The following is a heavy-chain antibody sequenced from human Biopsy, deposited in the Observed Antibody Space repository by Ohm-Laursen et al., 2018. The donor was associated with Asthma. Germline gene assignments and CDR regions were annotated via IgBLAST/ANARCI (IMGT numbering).Heavy chain of an antibody. Sequence: SLRLSCTASGFTVSRDYMFWVRQAPGKGLEWVSVIYSGGTSDTADSVRGRFTISRDFYKNTLYLQMDSLRAEDTAVYYCARGDSSGWSQYYFDYWGQGTLVTVSS. J-gene: IGHJ4*02. CDR1: GFTVSRDY. D-gene: IGHD6-19*01. CDR2: IYSGGTS. V-gene: IGHV3-53*01. CDR3: ARGDSSGWSQYYFDY.